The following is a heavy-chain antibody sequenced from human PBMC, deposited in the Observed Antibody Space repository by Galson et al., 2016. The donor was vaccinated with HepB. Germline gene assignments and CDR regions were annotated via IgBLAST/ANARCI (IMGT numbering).Heavy chain of an antibody. J-gene: IGHJ5*02. CDR1: GYTFTSYD. D-gene: IGHD3/OR15-3a*01. V-gene: IGHV1-8*01. CDR2: MNPNSGNT. CDR3: ARVPSKRADQRGGLWFDP. Sequence: SVKVSCKASGYTFTSYDINWVRQAIGRGPEWMGWMNPNSGNTGYAEKFQGRATMTMSKSISTAYMELSSLRYEDTAVYYCARVPSKRADQRGGLWFDPWGQGTPVVVSS.